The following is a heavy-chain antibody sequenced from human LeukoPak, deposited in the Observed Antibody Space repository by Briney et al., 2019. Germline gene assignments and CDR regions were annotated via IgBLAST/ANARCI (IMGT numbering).Heavy chain of an antibody. CDR1: GGSISSYY. D-gene: IGHD4/OR15-4a*01. CDR2: IYYTGST. J-gene: IGHJ3*02. CDR3: ARHANSDAFDI. V-gene: IGHV4-59*01. Sequence: SETLSLTCTVSGGSISSYYWSWIRQPPGKGLEWIGYIYYTGSTNSNPSLKSRVTISVDTSKNQFSLKLSSVTAADTAVYYCARHANSDAFDIWGQGTMVTVPS.